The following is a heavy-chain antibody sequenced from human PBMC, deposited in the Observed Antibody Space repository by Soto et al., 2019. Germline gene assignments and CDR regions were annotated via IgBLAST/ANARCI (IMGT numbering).Heavy chain of an antibody. J-gene: IGHJ4*02. CDR3: ARALDTAMVFDY. V-gene: IGHV1-8*01. D-gene: IGHD5-18*01. Sequence: GASVKVSCKASGYTFTSYDINWVRQATGQGLEWMGWMNPNSGNTGYAQKFQGRVTMTRNTSISTAYMELSSLRSEDTAVYYCARALDTAMVFDYWGQGTLVTVSS. CDR2: MNPNSGNT. CDR1: GYTFTSYD.